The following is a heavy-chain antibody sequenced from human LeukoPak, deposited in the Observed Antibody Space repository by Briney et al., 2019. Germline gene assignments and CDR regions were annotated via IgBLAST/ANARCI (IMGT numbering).Heavy chain of an antibody. CDR2: ISSSSSYI. V-gene: IGHV3-21*01. J-gene: IGHJ4*02. D-gene: IGHD2-15*01. CDR3: AREGVVALTGARDSDY. Sequence: TGGSLRLSCAASGFTFSSYSMNWVRQAPGKGLEWVSSISSSSSYIYYADSVKGRFTISRDNAKNSLYLQMNSLRAEDTAVYYCAREGVVALTGARDSDYWGQGTLVTVSS. CDR1: GFTFSSYS.